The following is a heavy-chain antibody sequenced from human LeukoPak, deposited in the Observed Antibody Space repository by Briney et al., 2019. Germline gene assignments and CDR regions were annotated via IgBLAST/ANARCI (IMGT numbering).Heavy chain of an antibody. D-gene: IGHD5-18*01. Sequence: ASVKVSCKTSGGTFSSYGISWVRQAPGQGLEWMGGIIPIFATANYGQKFQGRVTITTDEPTSTAYMELSSLRSEDTAVYYCVSSIRGVHEYSYGGYFDYWGQGTLVTVSS. CDR2: IIPIFATA. CDR1: GGTFSSYG. CDR3: VSSIRGVHEYSYGGYFDY. V-gene: IGHV1-69*05. J-gene: IGHJ4*02.